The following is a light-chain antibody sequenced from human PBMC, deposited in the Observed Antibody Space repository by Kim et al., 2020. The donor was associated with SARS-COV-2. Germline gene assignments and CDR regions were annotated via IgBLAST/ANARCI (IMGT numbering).Light chain of an antibody. CDR3: QQSYSTPYT. CDR2: AAS. J-gene: IGKJ2*01. CDR1: QNISTD. Sequence: SASVGDRVTITCRTSQNISTDLNWYQQRPGKAPKLLLYAASSLRDGVPSKFSGSGTGTDFTLAVSSLQLEDFATYFCQQSYSTPYTFGQGTKLEIK. V-gene: IGKV1-39*01.